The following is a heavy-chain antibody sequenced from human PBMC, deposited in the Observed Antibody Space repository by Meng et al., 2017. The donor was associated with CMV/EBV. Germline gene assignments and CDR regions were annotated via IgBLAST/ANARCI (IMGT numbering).Heavy chain of an antibody. D-gene: IGHD2-2*01. Sequence: SETLSLTCAVYGGYFSGHYWSWIRQPPGKGLEWIGEINHSGGTSYSPSLKSRVTMSVDTYKKQFSLKLNSVTAADTAVYYCARGLKRGTFVEVPAARIGGFDFWGQGTPVTVSS. CDR2: INHSGGT. CDR3: ARGLKRGTFVEVPAARIGGFDF. V-gene: IGHV4-34*01. J-gene: IGHJ4*02. CDR1: GGYFSGHY.